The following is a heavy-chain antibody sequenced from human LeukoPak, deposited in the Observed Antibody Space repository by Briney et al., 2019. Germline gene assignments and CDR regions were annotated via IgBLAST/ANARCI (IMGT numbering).Heavy chain of an antibody. CDR1: GFTFSSYW. CDR2: INSDGSST. V-gene: IGHV3-74*01. Sequence: GGSLRLSCAASGFTFSSYWMDWVRPAPGKGLVWVSRINSDGSSTSYADSVKGRFTISRDNAKNSLYLQMNSLRAEDTALYHCARARGSGSYYNYMDVWGKGTTVTISS. CDR3: ARARGSGSYYNYMDV. D-gene: IGHD3-10*01. J-gene: IGHJ6*03.